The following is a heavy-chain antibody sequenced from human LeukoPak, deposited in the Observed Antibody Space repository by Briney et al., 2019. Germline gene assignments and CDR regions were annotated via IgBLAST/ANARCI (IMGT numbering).Heavy chain of an antibody. D-gene: IGHD1-26*01. J-gene: IGHJ4*02. CDR1: RFTFSRHW. Sequence: GGSLRLSCAASRFTFSRHWMHWVRQAPGKGLEWVSTVSGGGGSTYYADSVKGRFTISRDNSKNTLYLQVNSLRAEDTAVYYCAKGGKWDVTPFDYWGQGTLVTVSS. CDR2: VSGGGGST. V-gene: IGHV3-23*01. CDR3: AKGGKWDVTPFDY.